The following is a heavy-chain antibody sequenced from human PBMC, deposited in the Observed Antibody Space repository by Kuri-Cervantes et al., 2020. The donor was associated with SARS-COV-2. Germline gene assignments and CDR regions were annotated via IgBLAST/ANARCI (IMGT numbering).Heavy chain of an antibody. CDR3: ARVGGSYYAVGY. Sequence: SETLSLTCTVSGGSISSYYWSWIRQPPGKGLEWIGYIYYSGSTNYNPSLKSRVTISVDTSKNQFSLKLSSVTAADTAVYYCARVGGSYYAVGYWGQGTLVTVSS. V-gene: IGHV4-59*08. D-gene: IGHD1-26*01. J-gene: IGHJ4*02. CDR1: GGSISSYY. CDR2: IYYSGST.